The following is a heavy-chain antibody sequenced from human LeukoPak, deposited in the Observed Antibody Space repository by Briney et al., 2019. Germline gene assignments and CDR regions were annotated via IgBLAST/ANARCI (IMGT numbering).Heavy chain of an antibody. CDR3: ARDYRSSWGYNWFDP. J-gene: IGHJ5*02. CDR1: GFTFSDYY. V-gene: IGHV3-11*01. Sequence: PGGSLRLSCAASGFTFSDYYMSWIRQAPGKGLEWVSYISSSGSTIYYADSVKGRFTISRDNAKNSLYLQMNSLRAEDTAVYYCARDYRSSWGYNWFDPWGQGTLVTVSS. CDR2: ISSSGSTI. D-gene: IGHD6-13*01.